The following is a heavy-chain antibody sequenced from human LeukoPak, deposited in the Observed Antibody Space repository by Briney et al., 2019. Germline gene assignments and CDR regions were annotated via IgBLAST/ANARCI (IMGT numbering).Heavy chain of an antibody. CDR3: AKGRAXXCDX. J-gene: IGHJ4*02. D-gene: IGHD3-10*01. CDR2: ISGSDRSI. V-gene: IGHV3-23*01. Sequence: GGSLRLSCAASGFTFSSYSMNWVRQAPGKGLEWVSGISGSDRSIYYADSVKGRFTISRDNSKNTLYLQMNSLRAEDTAVYYCAKGRAXXCDXXXQGXLVTVX. CDR1: GFTFSSYS.